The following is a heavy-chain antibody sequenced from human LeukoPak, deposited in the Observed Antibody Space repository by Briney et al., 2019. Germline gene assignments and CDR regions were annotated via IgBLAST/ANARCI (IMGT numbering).Heavy chain of an antibody. CDR3: ASGYCSTTSCYVNPYFDY. J-gene: IGHJ4*02. CDR2: IIRIFSTT. Sequence: ASVKVSCKASGGTFSSYAIHWVRQAPGQGLEWMGGIIRIFSTTNYAQKFQGRVTISADESTSTAYMELSSLRSEGTAVYYCASGYCSTTSCYVNPYFDYWGQGTLVTVSS. D-gene: IGHD2-2*03. CDR1: GGTFSSYA. V-gene: IGHV1-69*13.